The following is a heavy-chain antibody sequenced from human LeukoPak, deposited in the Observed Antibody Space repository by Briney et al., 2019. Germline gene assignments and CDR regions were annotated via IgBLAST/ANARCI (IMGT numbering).Heavy chain of an antibody. V-gene: IGHV5-51*01. CDR2: IYPGDSDS. Sequence: GESLKISCEVSGYNFTNYWIAWVRQMPGKGLEWMGIIYPGDSDSRYSPSFQGQVTISADRSISTAYLQWSSLKASDTAMYYCASGGTAGSWFDPWGQGTLVTVSS. CDR1: GYNFTNYW. D-gene: IGHD3-16*01. CDR3: ASGGTAGSWFDP. J-gene: IGHJ5*02.